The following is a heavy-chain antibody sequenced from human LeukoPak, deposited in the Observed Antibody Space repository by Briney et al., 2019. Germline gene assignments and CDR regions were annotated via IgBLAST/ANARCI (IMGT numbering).Heavy chain of an antibody. D-gene: IGHD6-19*01. J-gene: IGHJ4*02. CDR1: GFTVSSNY. CDR2: IYSGGST. V-gene: IGHV3-66*01. Sequence: TGGSLRLSCAASGFTVSSNYMSWVRQAPGKGLEWVSVIYSGGSTYYADSVKGRFTISRDNSKNTLYLQMNSLRAEDTAVYYCAREAVVPFDYWGQGTLVTVSS. CDR3: AREAVVPFDY.